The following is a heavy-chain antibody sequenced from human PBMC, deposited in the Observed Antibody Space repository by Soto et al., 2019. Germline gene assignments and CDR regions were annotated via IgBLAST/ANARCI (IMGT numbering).Heavy chain of an antibody. CDR1: GYTLTELS. V-gene: IGHV1-24*01. D-gene: IGHD6-6*01. J-gene: IGHJ4*02. Sequence: ASVKVSCKVSGYTLTELSMHWVRQAPGKGLEWMGGFDPEDGETIYAQKFQGRVTMTEDTSTDTAYMELSSLRSEDTAVYYCATGELEYSSSSFDYWGQGTLVTVSS. CDR2: FDPEDGET. CDR3: ATGELEYSSSSFDY.